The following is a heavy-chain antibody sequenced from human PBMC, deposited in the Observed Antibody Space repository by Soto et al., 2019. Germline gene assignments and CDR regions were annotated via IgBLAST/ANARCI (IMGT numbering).Heavy chain of an antibody. V-gene: IGHV4-59*01. CDR2: IYYSGST. Sequence: QVQLQESGPGLVKPSETLSLTCTVSGGSISSYYWSWIRQPPGKGLEWIGYIYYSGSTNYNPSLKRRVTISVDTSKNQFSLKLSSVTAADTAVYYCARARWYSSSWYRYFDLWGRGTLVTVSS. D-gene: IGHD6-13*01. CDR3: ARARWYSSSWYRYFDL. CDR1: GGSISSYY. J-gene: IGHJ2*01.